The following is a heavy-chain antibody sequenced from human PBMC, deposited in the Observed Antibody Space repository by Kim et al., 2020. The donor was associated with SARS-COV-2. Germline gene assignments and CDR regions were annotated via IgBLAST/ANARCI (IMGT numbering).Heavy chain of an antibody. J-gene: IGHJ4*02. CDR3: AKDPQRDYVWGTFRPVYFDS. V-gene: IGHV3-30*18. CDR2: ISYDENNK. CDR1: GFIFTSYG. Sequence: GGSLRLSCAASGFIFTSYGMHWVRQAPGKGLEWVAVISYDENNKCYADSVKGRFTISRDNSKNTLFLQMNSLRVEDTAVYFCAKDPQRDYVWGTFRPVYFDSWGQGILVTVAS. D-gene: IGHD3-16*02.